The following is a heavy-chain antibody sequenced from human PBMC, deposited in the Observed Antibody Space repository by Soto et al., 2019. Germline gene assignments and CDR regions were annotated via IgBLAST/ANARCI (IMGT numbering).Heavy chain of an antibody. Sequence: QVQLQESGPGLVKPSQTLSLTCTVSGGSISSGGYYWSWIRQHPGRGPEWIGFIDNSGSAYYYPSLKSRVTISVDTAKNQVSLKMSSVTAADTAVYYCTRVGNGKWFDPWGQGTLVTVSS. CDR1: GGSISSGGYY. V-gene: IGHV4-31*03. D-gene: IGHD4-4*01. CDR3: TRVGNGKWFDP. J-gene: IGHJ5*02. CDR2: IDNSGSA.